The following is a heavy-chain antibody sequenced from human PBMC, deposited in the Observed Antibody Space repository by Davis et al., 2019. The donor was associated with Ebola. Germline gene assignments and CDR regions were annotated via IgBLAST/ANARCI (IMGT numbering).Heavy chain of an antibody. CDR1: GGTFSSYA. D-gene: IGHD2-2*01. Sequence: SVKVSCKASGGTFSSYAISWVRQAPGQGLEWMGGIIPIFGTANYAQKFQGRVTITADKSTRTAYMELSSLRSEDTAVYYCARGWRSSSTSPFDYWGQGTLVTVSS. J-gene: IGHJ4*02. V-gene: IGHV1-69*06. CDR3: ARGWRSSSTSPFDY. CDR2: IIPIFGTA.